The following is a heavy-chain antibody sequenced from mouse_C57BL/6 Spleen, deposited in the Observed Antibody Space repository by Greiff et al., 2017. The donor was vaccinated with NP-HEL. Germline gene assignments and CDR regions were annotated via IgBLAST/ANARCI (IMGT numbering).Heavy chain of an antibody. CDR1: GFTFSDYY. CDR2: INYDGSST. J-gene: IGHJ2*01. Sequence: EVQGVESEGGLVQPGSSMKLSCTASGFTFSDYYMAWVRQAPEKGLEWVANINYDGSSTYYLDALTGRLIISRDNAKNILYLQMSRLKSEDTATYCCASDGNYEAYFDYWGQGTTLTVSS. D-gene: IGHD2-1*01. CDR3: ASDGNYEAYFDY. V-gene: IGHV5-16*01.